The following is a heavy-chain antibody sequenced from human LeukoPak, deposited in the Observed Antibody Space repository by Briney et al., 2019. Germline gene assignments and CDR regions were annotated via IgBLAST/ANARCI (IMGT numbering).Heavy chain of an antibody. CDR1: GFTFSSNL. CDR3: ARDLFPYGDYFYN. V-gene: IGHV3-74*01. Sequence: GGSLRLSCAASGFTFSSNLMHWVRQAPWKGLVWVSRISSAGSSPRYADSVRGRFTISRDNAKNTLYLQMTSLRVEDTGVYYCARDLFPYGDYFYNWGQGTLVTVSS. CDR2: ISSAGSSP. D-gene: IGHD4-17*01. J-gene: IGHJ4*02.